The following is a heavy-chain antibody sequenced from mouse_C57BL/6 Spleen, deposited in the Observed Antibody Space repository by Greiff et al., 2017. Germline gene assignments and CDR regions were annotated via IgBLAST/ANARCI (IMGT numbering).Heavy chain of an antibody. CDR1: GYAFSSSW. J-gene: IGHJ3*01. CDR2: IYPGDGAT. D-gene: IGHD2-4*01. V-gene: IGHV1-82*01. CDR3: ARVGYDYDWFAY. Sequence: QVQLQQSGPELVKPGASVKISCKASGYAFSSSWMNWVKQRPGKGLEWIGRIYPGDGATNYNGKFKGKATLTADKSSSTAYMQLSSLTSEDSAVYFCARVGYDYDWFAYWGQGTLVTVAA.